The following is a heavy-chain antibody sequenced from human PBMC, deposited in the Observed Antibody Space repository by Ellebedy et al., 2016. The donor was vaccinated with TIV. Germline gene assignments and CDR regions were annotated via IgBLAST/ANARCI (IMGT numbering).Heavy chain of an antibody. D-gene: IGHD1-26*01. CDR2: IYHTGTT. Sequence: SETLSLXCTVSGDSISSGYYWAWIRQPPGKGLEWIGSIYHTGTTYYNPSLKSRVTISVDTSKNKFSLKVSSLTAADTAMFYCAREGVGATCDYWGQGALVTVSS. CDR3: AREGVGATCDY. V-gene: IGHV4-38-2*02. CDR1: GDSISSGYY. J-gene: IGHJ4*02.